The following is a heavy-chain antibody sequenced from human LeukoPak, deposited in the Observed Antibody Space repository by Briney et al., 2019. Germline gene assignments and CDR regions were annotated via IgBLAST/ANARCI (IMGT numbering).Heavy chain of an antibody. J-gene: IGHJ4*02. CDR1: GFTFSSYA. Sequence: GGSLRLSCAASGFTFSSYAMHWVGQAPGKGLEWVAVISYDGSNKYYADSVKGRFTISRDNSKNTLYLQMNSLRAEDTAVYYCARGSTSYDSWGQGTLVTVSS. V-gene: IGHV3-30-3*01. CDR2: ISYDGSNK. CDR3: ARGSTSYDS. D-gene: IGHD2-2*01.